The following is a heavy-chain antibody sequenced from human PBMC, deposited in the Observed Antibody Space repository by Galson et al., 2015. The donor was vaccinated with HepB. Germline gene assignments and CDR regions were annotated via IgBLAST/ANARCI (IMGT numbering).Heavy chain of an antibody. D-gene: IGHD3-22*01. CDR3: AKVPTYYYDSSGYYVEY. J-gene: IGHJ4*02. Sequence: SLRLSCAASGFTFSSYAVSWVRQAPGKGLEWVSAISGSGGSTYYADSVKGRFTISRDNSKNTLYLQMNSLRAEDTAVYYCAKVPTYYYDSSGYYVEYWGQGTLVTVSS. V-gene: IGHV3-23*01. CDR1: GFTFSSYA. CDR2: ISGSGGST.